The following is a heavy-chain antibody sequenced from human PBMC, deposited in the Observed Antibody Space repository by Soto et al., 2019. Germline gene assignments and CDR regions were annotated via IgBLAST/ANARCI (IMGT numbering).Heavy chain of an antibody. J-gene: IGHJ6*02. CDR1: GYSFTSYW. V-gene: IGHV5-10-1*01. Sequence: GESLKISCKGSGYSFTSYWISWVRQMPGKGLEWMGRIDPSDSYTNYSPSFQGHVTISADKSISTAYLQWSSLKASDTAMYYCASSIRTTGTAAANYYYYYGMDVWGQGTTVTVSS. CDR2: IDPSDSYT. D-gene: IGHD1-1*01. CDR3: ASSIRTTGTAAANYYYYYGMDV.